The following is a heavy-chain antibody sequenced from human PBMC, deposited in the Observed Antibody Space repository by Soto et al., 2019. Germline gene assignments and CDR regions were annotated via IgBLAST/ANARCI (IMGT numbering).Heavy chain of an antibody. CDR2: IYNSGST. CDR1: GFYISVWWLF. CDR3: ATYRKFFQI. Sequence: LSPACAVSGFYISVWWLFWSCVRQPPGKGLEWIGFIYNSGSTYYNSSLKSRVTISVDRSKNHFFLNLTSVTAADTAVYYCATYRKFFQIWGQGTRVTV. D-gene: IGHD3-3*01. J-gene: IGHJ4*03. V-gene: IGHV4-30-2*01.